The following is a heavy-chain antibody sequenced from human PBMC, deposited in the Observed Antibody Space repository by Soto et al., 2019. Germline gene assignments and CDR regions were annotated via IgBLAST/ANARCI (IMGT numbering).Heavy chain of an antibody. CDR2: IVVGSGNT. CDR1: GFTFTSSA. Sequence: PVEVSCKASGFTFTSSAMQWVRQARGQRLEWIGWIVVGSGNTNYEQKFQERVTITRDMSTSTAYMELSSLRSEETAVYYCPADGYYDSSGYNYFDYWGQGTLVTVSS. J-gene: IGHJ4*02. D-gene: IGHD3-22*01. CDR3: PADGYYDSSGYNYFDY. V-gene: IGHV1-58*02.